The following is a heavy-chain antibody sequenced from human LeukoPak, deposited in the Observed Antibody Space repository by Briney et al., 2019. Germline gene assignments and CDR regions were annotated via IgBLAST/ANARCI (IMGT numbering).Heavy chain of an antibody. V-gene: IGHV1-2*02. J-gene: IGHJ5*02. CDR1: GYTFTGYY. CDR3: ARGPPDYGGNGWFDP. CDR2: INPNSGGT. Sequence: GASVKVSCKASGYTFTGYYMHWVRQAPGQGLEWMGWINPNSGGTNYVQKFQGRVTMTRDTSISTAYMELSRLRSDDTAVYYCARGPPDYGGNGWFDPWGQGTLVAVSS. D-gene: IGHD4-23*01.